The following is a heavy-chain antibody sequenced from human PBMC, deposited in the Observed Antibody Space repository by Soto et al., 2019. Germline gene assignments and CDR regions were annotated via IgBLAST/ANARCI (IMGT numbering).Heavy chain of an antibody. V-gene: IGHV4-4*02. D-gene: IGHD3-10*01. Sequence: SSETLSLTCAVSGGSISSSNWWSWVRQPPGKGLEWIGEIYHSGSTNYNPSLKSRVTISVDKSKNQFSLKLSSVTAADTAVYYCARDNSYGSGSYLLRWFDPWGQGTLVTVSS. CDR1: GGSISSSNW. CDR2: IYHSGST. J-gene: IGHJ5*02. CDR3: ARDNSYGSGSYLLRWFDP.